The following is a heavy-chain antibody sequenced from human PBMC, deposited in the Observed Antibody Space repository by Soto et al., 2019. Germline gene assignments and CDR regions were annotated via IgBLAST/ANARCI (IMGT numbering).Heavy chain of an antibody. D-gene: IGHD4-17*01. CDR1: GGSISSGGYY. J-gene: IGHJ4*02. CDR3: ARVAGHGDYFDY. Sequence: QVQLQESGPGLVKPSQTLSLTCTVSGGSISSGGYYWSWIRQHPGKGLEWVGYIYYSGSTYYNPSLRSRVTISVDTSKNQSSLKLSSVTAADTAVYYCARVAGHGDYFDYWGQGTLVTVSS. CDR2: IYYSGST. V-gene: IGHV4-31*03.